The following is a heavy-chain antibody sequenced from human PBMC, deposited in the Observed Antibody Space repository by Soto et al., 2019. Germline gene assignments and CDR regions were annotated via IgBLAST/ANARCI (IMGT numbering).Heavy chain of an antibody. CDR1: GYSFTSYW. D-gene: IGHD5-18*01. V-gene: IGHV5-51*01. J-gene: IGHJ6*02. CDR3: ARRADGRQQLWFPSYYYYGMDV. Sequence: GESLKISCKGSGYSFTSYWIGWVRQMPGKGLEWMGIIYPGDSDTRYSPPFQGQVTISADKSISTAYLQWSSLKASDTAMYYCARRADGRQQLWFPSYYYYGMDVWGQGTTVTVSS. CDR2: IYPGDSDT.